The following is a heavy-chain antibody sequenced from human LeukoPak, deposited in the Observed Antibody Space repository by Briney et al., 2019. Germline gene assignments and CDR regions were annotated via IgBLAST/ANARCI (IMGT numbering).Heavy chain of an antibody. J-gene: IGHJ4*02. CDR3: ARGFLGGTDQYFDS. CDR1: GFTFSTYA. V-gene: IGHV3-23*01. Sequence: QSGGSLRLSCAASGFTFSTYAMNWVRQAPAKGLEWVSTIGGGGPTTDYADSVKYRFTISRDNSKNTLYLQMNSLRAEDTAVYFCARGFLGGTDQYFDSWGQGTLVTVSS. D-gene: IGHD6-19*01. CDR2: IGGGGPTT.